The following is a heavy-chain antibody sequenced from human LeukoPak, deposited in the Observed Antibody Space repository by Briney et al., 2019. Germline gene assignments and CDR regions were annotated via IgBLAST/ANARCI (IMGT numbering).Heavy chain of an antibody. V-gene: IGHV3-7*03. CDR1: GFTFSSTW. Sequence: GGSLRLSCAASGFTFSSTWMSWVRQAPGKGLEWVANIKQDGSQKYYVDSVKGRFTISRDNAKNSLYLQMNSLRAEDTAVYYCARSVTATPLDYWGQGTLVTVSS. CDR2: IKQDGSQK. CDR3: ARSVTATPLDY. J-gene: IGHJ4*02. D-gene: IGHD2-21*02.